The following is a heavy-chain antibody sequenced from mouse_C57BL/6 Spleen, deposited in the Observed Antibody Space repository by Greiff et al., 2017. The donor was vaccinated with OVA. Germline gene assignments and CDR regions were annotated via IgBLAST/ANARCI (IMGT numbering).Heavy chain of an antibody. Sequence: VKLMESGPGLVQPSQSLSITCTVSGFSLTSYGVHRVRQSPGKGLEWLGVIWRGGSTDYNAAFMSRLSITKDNSKSQVFFKMNSLQADDTAIYDCAKGGLITTVVAGAMDYWGQGTSVTVSS. J-gene: IGHJ4*01. V-gene: IGHV2-5*01. CDR2: IWRGGST. CDR3: AKGGLITTVVAGAMDY. D-gene: IGHD1-1*01. CDR1: GFSLTSYG.